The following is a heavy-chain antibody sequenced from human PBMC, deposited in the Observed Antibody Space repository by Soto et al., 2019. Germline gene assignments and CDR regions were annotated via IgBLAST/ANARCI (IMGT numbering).Heavy chain of an antibody. CDR3: AHAYGGRSLY. J-gene: IGHJ4*02. Sequence: QITLKESGPTLVKPTQTLTLTCTFSGFSLTTDRVGVGWIRQPPGEALEWLAVIYWDDSKTYRPSLESRLTITKDTSKNQVALTMTNMYSLYTATYYCAHAYGGRSLYWGQGTLVTVSS. CDR1: GFSLTTDRVG. V-gene: IGHV2-5*02. CDR2: IYWDDSK. D-gene: IGHD1-26*01.